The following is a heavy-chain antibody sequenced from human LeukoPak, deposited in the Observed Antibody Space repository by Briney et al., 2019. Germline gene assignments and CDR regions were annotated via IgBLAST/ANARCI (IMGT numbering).Heavy chain of an antibody. J-gene: IGHJ4*02. CDR3: ARNTETAIPLPYYFDY. V-gene: IGHV1-3*04. CDR1: GYTFTSYA. Sequence: ASVKVSCTASGYTFTSYAMHWVRQAPGQRLECIGWINTGNGNTKYSQKFQGRVTITRDASASTAYMELSSLRSEDTAVYYCARNTETAIPLPYYFDYWGQGTLVTVSS. CDR2: INTGNGNT. D-gene: IGHD2-21*02.